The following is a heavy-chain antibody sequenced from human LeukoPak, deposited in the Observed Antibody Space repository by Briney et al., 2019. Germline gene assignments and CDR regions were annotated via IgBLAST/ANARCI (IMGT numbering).Heavy chain of an antibody. CDR3: ARDRALYDSRRGYYYTEDDY. D-gene: IGHD3-22*01. CDR1: GFTFSTYW. Sequence: GGSLRLSCAVSGFTFSTYWMSWVRQAPGKGLEWVANINQDGSEKYSVDSVKGRFTISRDNAKISLYLQMNSLRADDTAVYYCARDRALYDSRRGYYYTEDDYWGQGTLVTVSS. J-gene: IGHJ4*02. V-gene: IGHV3-7*01. CDR2: INQDGSEK.